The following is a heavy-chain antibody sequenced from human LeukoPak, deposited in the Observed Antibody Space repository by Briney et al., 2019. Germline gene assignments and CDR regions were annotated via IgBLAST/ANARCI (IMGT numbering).Heavy chain of an antibody. V-gene: IGHV1-2*02. CDR3: ARSKSSGWYMFDY. J-gene: IGHJ4*02. CDR2: INPNSGGT. D-gene: IGHD6-19*01. Sequence: ASVKVSCKASGYTFTGYNMHWVRQAPGQGLEWMGWINPNSGGTNYAQKFQGRVTMTRDTSISTAYMELSRLRSDDTAVYYCARSKSSGWYMFDYWGQGTLVTVSS. CDR1: GYTFTGYN.